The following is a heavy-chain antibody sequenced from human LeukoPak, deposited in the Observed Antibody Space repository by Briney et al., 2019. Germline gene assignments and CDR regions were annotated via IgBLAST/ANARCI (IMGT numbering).Heavy chain of an antibody. J-gene: IGHJ4*02. Sequence: GGSLRLSCEASGFTFSSYWMHWVRQVPGKGLVWVSRINGDESSTAYADSVKGRFTISRDNARNTLYLQMNSLRVEDTAIYYCARDRAESNWTNHTLFDSWGQGTPVTVSS. CDR3: ARDRAESNWTNHTLFDS. V-gene: IGHV3-74*01. D-gene: IGHD1/OR15-1a*01. CDR2: INGDESST. CDR1: GFTFSSYW.